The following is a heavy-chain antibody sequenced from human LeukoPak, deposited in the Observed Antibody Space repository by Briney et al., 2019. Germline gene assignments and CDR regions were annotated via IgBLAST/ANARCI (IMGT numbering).Heavy chain of an antibody. CDR3: ARGRYCSSTSCYVIFDY. Sequence: SETLSLTCAVYGGSFSGYYWSWIRQPPGKGLEWIGEINHSGSTNYNPSLKSRVTISVDTSKNQFSLKLSSVTAADTAVYYCARGRYCSSTSCYVIFDYRGQGTLVTVSS. J-gene: IGHJ4*02. CDR2: INHSGST. D-gene: IGHD2-2*01. CDR1: GGSFSGYY. V-gene: IGHV4-34*01.